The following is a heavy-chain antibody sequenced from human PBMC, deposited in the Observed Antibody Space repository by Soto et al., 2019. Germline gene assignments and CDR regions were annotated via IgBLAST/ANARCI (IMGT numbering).Heavy chain of an antibody. J-gene: IGHJ4*02. CDR1: GGSISSGGYY. Sequence: QVQLQESGPGLVKPSQTLSLTCTVSGGSISSGGYYWSWIRQHPGKGLEWIGYIYYSGSTYYNPSLQSRVTIAVDTSKNQFSLKLSSVTAADTAVYYCAREGQWVAAAGSGGFFDYWGQGTLVTVSS. D-gene: IGHD6-13*01. V-gene: IGHV4-31*03. CDR2: IYYSGST. CDR3: AREGQWVAAAGSGGFFDY.